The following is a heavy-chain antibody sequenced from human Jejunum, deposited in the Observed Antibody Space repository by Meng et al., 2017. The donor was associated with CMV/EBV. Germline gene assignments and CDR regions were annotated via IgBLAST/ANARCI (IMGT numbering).Heavy chain of an antibody. D-gene: IGHD3-10*01. CDR3: VRDPSPLGWFDP. CDR1: GGSISTYY. Sequence: TVSGGSISTYYWNWIRRPPGMGLEWIGYTYYNGRFNYNASLRNRVTISLDTSRKQLSLKLTSVTAADTAVYYCVRDPSPLGWFDPWGQGILVTVSS. CDR2: TYYNGRF. J-gene: IGHJ5*02. V-gene: IGHV4-59*01.